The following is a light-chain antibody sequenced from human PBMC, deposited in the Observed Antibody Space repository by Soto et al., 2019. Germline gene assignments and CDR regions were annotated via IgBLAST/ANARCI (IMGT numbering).Light chain of an antibody. Sequence: EIVLTQSPGTLSLSPGERATLSCRASQSVSSSYLAWYQQKPGQAPRLLIYGASSRATGIPDRFSGSGSGTDFTFTISRLEPEDFAVYYCQQDGNSPYTFCQGTQLEVK. CDR3: QQDGNSPYT. V-gene: IGKV3-20*01. CDR1: QSVSSSY. CDR2: GAS. J-gene: IGKJ2*01.